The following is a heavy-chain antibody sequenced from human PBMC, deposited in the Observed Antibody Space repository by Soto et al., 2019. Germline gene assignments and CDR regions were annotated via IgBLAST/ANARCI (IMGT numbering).Heavy chain of an antibody. Sequence: GASVKVSCKASGGTFSSYAISWVRQAPGQGLEWMGGIIPIFGTANYAQKFQGRVTITADESTSTAYMELSSLRSEDTAVYYCASGGFSEQQLSHYYYYGMDVWGQGTTVTVSS. V-gene: IGHV1-69*13. D-gene: IGHD6-13*01. J-gene: IGHJ6*02. CDR3: ASGGFSEQQLSHYYYYGMDV. CDR1: GGTFSSYA. CDR2: IIPIFGTA.